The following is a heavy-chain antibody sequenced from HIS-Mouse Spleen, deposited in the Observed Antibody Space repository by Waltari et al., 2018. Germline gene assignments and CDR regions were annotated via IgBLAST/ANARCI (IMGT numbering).Heavy chain of an antibody. Sequence: QVQLVESGGGGVQPGRSLGPSCAASGFTFSSYGLHWVRQGPGKGLEWVAVISYDGSNKYYADSVKGRFTISRDNSKNTLYLQMNSLRAEDTAVYYCAKDKHHAFDYWGQGTLVTVSS. CDR2: ISYDGSNK. V-gene: IGHV3-30*18. CDR3: AKDKHHAFDY. J-gene: IGHJ4*02. CDR1: GFTFSSYG.